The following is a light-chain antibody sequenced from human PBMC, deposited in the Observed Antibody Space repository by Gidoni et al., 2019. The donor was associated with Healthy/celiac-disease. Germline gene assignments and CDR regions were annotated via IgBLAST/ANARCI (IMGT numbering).Light chain of an antibody. CDR3: AAWDDSLSAYV. Sequence: QSVLTQPPSASGTPGQRVTISCSGSSSNIGSKYVYWYQQLPGTAPKLLIYRNNQRPSGVPDRFSGSKSGTSASLAISGLRSEDEADYYCAAWDDSLSAYVFGTGTKVTVL. CDR2: RNN. CDR1: SSNIGSKY. J-gene: IGLJ1*01. V-gene: IGLV1-47*01.